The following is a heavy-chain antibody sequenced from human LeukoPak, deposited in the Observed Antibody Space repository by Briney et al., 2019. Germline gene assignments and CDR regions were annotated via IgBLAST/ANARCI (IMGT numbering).Heavy chain of an antibody. J-gene: IGHJ4*02. CDR1: GGSISSSSYY. D-gene: IGHD6-13*01. Sequence: SETLSLTCTVSGGSISSSSYYWGWIRQPPGKGLEWIGSIYYSGSTYYNPSLKSRVTISVDTSENQFSLKLSSVTAADTAVYYCARHPYSSSWYDYWGQGTLVTVSS. CDR2: IYYSGST. V-gene: IGHV4-39*01. CDR3: ARHPYSSSWYDY.